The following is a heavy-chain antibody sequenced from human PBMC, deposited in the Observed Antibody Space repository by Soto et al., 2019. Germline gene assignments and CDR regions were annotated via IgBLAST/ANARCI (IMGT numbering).Heavy chain of an antibody. D-gene: IGHD7-27*01. V-gene: IGHV3-30*18. CDR2: ISYDGSNK. CDR1: GFTFSSYG. J-gene: IGHJ4*02. Sequence: GGSLRLSCAASGFTFSSYGMHWVRQAPGKGLEWVAVISYDGSNKYYEDSVKGRFTISRDNSKNTLYLQMNSLRAEDTAVYYCAKDLGTGDLFPFDYWGQGTLVTVSS. CDR3: AKDLGTGDLFPFDY.